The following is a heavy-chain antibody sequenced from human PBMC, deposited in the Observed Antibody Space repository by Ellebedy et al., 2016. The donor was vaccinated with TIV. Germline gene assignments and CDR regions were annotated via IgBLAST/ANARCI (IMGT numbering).Heavy chain of an antibody. CDR1: GFSFRSYW. D-gene: IGHD4-17*01. J-gene: IGHJ3*02. CDR2: MREEGSEK. V-gene: IGHV3-7*01. CDR3: ATDGSYGDYLSPAHAFGI. Sequence: GESLKISCAASGFSFRSYWMSWVRQAPGKGLEWVANMREEGSEKYYVDSVKGRFTISRDNAKSSLYLQMNSLRVEDTAIYYCATDGSYGDYLSPAHAFGIWGQGTMVTVSS.